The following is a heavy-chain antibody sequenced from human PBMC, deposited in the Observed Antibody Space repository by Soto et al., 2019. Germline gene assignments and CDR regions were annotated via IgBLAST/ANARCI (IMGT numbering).Heavy chain of an antibody. Sequence: PSETLSLTCTVSGGSISSSSYYWGWIRQPPGKGLEWIGSIYYSGSTYYNPSLKSRVTISVDTSKNQFSLKLSSVTAADTAVYYSARMFGEIWRGYYKNTLNYFDYWGQGKLVTVS. D-gene: IGHD3-3*01. V-gene: IGHV4-39*01. CDR1: GGSISSSSYY. CDR3: ARMFGEIWRGYYKNTLNYFDY. J-gene: IGHJ4*02. CDR2: IYYSGST.